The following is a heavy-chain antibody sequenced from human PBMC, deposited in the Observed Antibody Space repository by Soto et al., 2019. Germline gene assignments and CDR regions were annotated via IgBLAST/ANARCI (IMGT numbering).Heavy chain of an antibody. Sequence: ASVKVSCKASGYPFTSYHKHWMRQAPGQGLEWMGIINPSDGRTRYGEKFQGRVTMTRDTSTSTVYMELSSLRSEDTAVYYCARARGYTFGYNYFDPWGQGTLVTVSS. CDR1: GYPFTSYH. J-gene: IGHJ5*02. D-gene: IGHD5-18*01. CDR3: ARARGYTFGYNYFDP. CDR2: INPSDGRT. V-gene: IGHV1-46*01.